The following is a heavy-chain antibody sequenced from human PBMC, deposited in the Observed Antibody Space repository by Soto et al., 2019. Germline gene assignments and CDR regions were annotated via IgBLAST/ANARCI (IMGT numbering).Heavy chain of an antibody. V-gene: IGHV3-74*01. CDR2: INSDGSST. D-gene: IGHD1-26*01. CDR1: GFTFSSYW. J-gene: IGHJ3*02. Sequence: GGSLRLSCAASGFTFSSYWMHWVRQAPGKGLVWVSRINSDGSSTSYADSVKGRFTISRDNAKNTLYLQMNSLRAEDTAVYYCARDRPYSGSYYSRAFDIWGQGTMVTVSS. CDR3: ARDRPYSGSYYSRAFDI.